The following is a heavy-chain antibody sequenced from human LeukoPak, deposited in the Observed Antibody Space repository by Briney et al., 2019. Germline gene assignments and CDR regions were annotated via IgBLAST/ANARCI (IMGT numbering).Heavy chain of an antibody. D-gene: IGHD6-19*01. CDR2: IYSGGST. CDR1: GFTVSSNY. CDR3: ARDGASGYSSGWYEGFDY. J-gene: IGHJ4*02. V-gene: IGHV3-53*01. Sequence: GGSLRLSCAASGFTVSSNYMSWVRQAPGKGLEWVSVIYSGGSTYYADSVKGRFTISRDNSKNTLYPQMNSLRAEDTAVYYCARDGASGYSSGWYEGFDYWGQGTLVTVSS.